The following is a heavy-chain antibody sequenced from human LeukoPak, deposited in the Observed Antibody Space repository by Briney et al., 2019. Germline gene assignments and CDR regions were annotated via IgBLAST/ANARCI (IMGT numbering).Heavy chain of an antibody. D-gene: IGHD4-23*01. CDR1: GFTFSSYS. CDR2: ISSSSSYI. CDR3: ARGGPRVVTPRDAFDI. V-gene: IGHV3-21*01. J-gene: IGHJ3*02. Sequence: GGSLRLSCAASGFTFSSYSMNWVRQAPGKGLEWVSSISSSSSYIYYADSVKGRFTISRDNAKNSLYLQMNSLRAEDTAVYYCARGGPRVVTPRDAFDIWGQGTMVTVSS.